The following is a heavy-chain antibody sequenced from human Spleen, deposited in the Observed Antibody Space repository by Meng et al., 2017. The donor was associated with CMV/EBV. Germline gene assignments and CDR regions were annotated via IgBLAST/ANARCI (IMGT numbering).Heavy chain of an antibody. CDR2: VTDNGRRT. CDR3: ARDQGTGSGSYWLVHYYYGMDV. CDR1: GFTFSSYA. Sequence: GESLKISCAASGFTFSSYAMVWVRQVPGKGLEYVSSVTDNGRRTYYADSVKGRFTISRDNSKNTLYLQMNSLRAEDTAVYYCARDQGTGSGSYWLVHYYYGMDVWGQGTTVTVSS. J-gene: IGHJ6*02. D-gene: IGHD3-10*01. V-gene: IGHV3-64*02.